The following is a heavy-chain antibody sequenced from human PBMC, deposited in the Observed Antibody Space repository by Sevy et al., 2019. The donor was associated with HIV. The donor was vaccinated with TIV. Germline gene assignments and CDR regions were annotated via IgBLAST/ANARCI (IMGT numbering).Heavy chain of an antibody. CDR1: GYTFISYG. CDR3: ERDPRTFSFDSSGYGHDY. V-gene: IGHV1-18*01. Sequence: ASVKVCCKASGYTFISYGISWVRQAPGQGLEWMGWISTNNGNTNNAQKFQGRVTMTTDTSTSTFYMELRSLRSDDGAMYYCERDPRTFSFDSSGYGHDYWGQGTLVTVSS. J-gene: IGHJ4*02. D-gene: IGHD3-22*01. CDR2: ISTNNGNT.